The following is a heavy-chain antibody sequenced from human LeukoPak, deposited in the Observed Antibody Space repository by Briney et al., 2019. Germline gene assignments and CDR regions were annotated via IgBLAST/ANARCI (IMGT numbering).Heavy chain of an antibody. D-gene: IGHD6-19*01. V-gene: IGHV4-61*02. CDR2: IYTSGST. CDR1: GGSISSGSYY. Sequence: PSQTLSLTCTVSGGSISSGSYYWSWIRQPAGKGLEWIGRIYTSGSTNYNPSLKSRVTISVDTSKNQFSLKLSSVTAADTAVYYCARGKAVAGQNSYYFDYWGQGTLVTVSS. CDR3: ARGKAVAGQNSYYFDY. J-gene: IGHJ4*02.